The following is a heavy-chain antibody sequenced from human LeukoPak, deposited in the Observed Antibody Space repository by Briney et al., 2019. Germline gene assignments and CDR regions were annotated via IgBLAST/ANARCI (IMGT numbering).Heavy chain of an antibody. CDR1: GHTLTELS. J-gene: IGHJ3*02. D-gene: IGHD3-10*01. CDR3: ATDGVRDLEWRDAFDI. V-gene: IGHV1-24*01. Sequence: ASVKVSCKVSGHTLTELSMHWVRQAPGKGLEWMGGFDPEDGETIYAQKFQGRVTMTEDTSTDTAYMELSSLRSEDTAVYYCATDGVRDLEWRDAFDIWGQGTMVTVSS. CDR2: FDPEDGET.